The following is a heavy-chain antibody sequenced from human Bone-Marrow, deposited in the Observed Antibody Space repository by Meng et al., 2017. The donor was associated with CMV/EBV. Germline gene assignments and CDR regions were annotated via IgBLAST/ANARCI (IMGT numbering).Heavy chain of an antibody. CDR3: ARDYWDSNYEDPYYYYGMDV. CDR2: INPNSGGT. CDR1: GYTFTGYY. D-gene: IGHD4-11*01. J-gene: IGHJ6*02. V-gene: IGHV1-2*02. Sequence: ASVKVSCKASGYTFTGYYMHWVRQAPGQGLEWMGWINPNSGGTNYAQKFQGRVTMTRDTSISTAYMELSRLRSDDTAVYYCARDYWDSNYEDPYYYYGMDVWGQGTTVTVSS.